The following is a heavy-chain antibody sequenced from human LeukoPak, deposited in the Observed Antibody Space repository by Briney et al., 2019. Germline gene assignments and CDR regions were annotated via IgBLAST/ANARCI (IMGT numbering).Heavy chain of an antibody. V-gene: IGHV3-48*01. Sequence: GGSLRLSCAASGFTFRRYSMNWVRQAPGKGLEWVSYISDSGNTIHYADSVKGRFTISSDNAKNSLFLQMNSLRVEDTSVFYCARDQGGYNYGRGYFDYWGRGTLVTVSS. J-gene: IGHJ4*02. CDR2: ISDSGNTI. CDR3: ARDQGGYNYGRGYFDY. CDR1: GFTFRRYS. D-gene: IGHD5-24*01.